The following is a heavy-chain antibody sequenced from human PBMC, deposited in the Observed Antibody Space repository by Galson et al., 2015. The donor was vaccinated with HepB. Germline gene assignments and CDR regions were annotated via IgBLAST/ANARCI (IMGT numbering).Heavy chain of an antibody. Sequence: TLSLTCTVSGGXXXXXXXXXXXXRXXPGKGLXXXGXXXYSXXXYYNPSXKSRVTISVDTSKNQFSLKLSSVTAADTAVYYCARRGGGPAAMKGAFDIWGQGXMVTVSS. CDR2: XXYSXXX. V-gene: IGHV4-39*01. J-gene: IGHJ3*02. D-gene: IGHD2-2*01. CDR3: ARRGGGPAAMKGAFDI. CDR1: GGXXXXXXXX.